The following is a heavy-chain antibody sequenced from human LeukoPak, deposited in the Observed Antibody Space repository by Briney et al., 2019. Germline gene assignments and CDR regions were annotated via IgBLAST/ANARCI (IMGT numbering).Heavy chain of an antibody. D-gene: IGHD1-1*01. Sequence: SETLYLTCTVSGGSISRYYWSWIRLPPGKGLEWIGYIYYSGSTNYNPSLRSRVTISVDTSKNQFSLELSSVTAADTAVYYCARHGNDFGYYFDYWGQGTLVAVSS. CDR2: IYYSGST. V-gene: IGHV4-59*08. J-gene: IGHJ4*02. CDR3: ARHGNDFGYYFDY. CDR1: GGSISRYY.